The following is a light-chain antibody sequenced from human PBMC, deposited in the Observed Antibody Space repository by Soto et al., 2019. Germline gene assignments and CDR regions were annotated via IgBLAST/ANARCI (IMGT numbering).Light chain of an antibody. CDR2: DAS. CDR3: QQYNSYSPGFT. Sequence: DIQMTQSPSALSASVGDRVTITCRASQRINNYLNWYQQKPGKAPKFLIYDASSLESGVPSRFSGSGSGTEFTLTISSLQPDDFATYYCQQYNSYSPGFTFGPGTKVDIK. V-gene: IGKV1-5*01. CDR1: QRINNY. J-gene: IGKJ3*01.